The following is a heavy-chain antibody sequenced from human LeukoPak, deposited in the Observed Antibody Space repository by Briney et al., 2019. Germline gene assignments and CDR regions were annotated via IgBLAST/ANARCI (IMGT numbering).Heavy chain of an antibody. CDR2: ISAYNGNT. CDR1: GYTSTSYG. Sequence: ASVKVSCKASGYTSTSYGISWVRQAPGQGLEWMGWISAYNGNTNYAQKLQGRVTMTTDTSTSTAYMELRSLRSDDTAVYYCARDRHDYDILTGYYNLDAFDIWGQGTMVTVSS. J-gene: IGHJ3*02. V-gene: IGHV1-18*04. D-gene: IGHD3-9*01. CDR3: ARDRHDYDILTGYYNLDAFDI.